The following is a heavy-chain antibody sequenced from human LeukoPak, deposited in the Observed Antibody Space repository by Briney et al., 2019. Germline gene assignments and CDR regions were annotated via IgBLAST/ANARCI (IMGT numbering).Heavy chain of an antibody. CDR3: ARGGYCDILTDFWPFDY. J-gene: IGHJ4*02. D-gene: IGHD3-9*01. CDR1: GFTFGDYA. CDR2: IDHTGRT. V-gene: IGHV4-34*01. Sequence: GSLRLSCTASGFTFGDYAMSWIRQSPGKGLEWIGEIDHTGRTKYNPSLESRVTISVDTSKNQFSLKLTSVPAADTAVYYCARGGYCDILTDFWPFDYWGQGTLVTVSS.